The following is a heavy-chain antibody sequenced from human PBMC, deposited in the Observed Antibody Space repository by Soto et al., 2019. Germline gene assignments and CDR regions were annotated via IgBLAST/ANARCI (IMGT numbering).Heavy chain of an antibody. J-gene: IGHJ4*02. CDR1: GFTFSSYA. V-gene: IGHV3-30-3*01. CDR2: ISYDGSNE. Sequence: PGGSLRLSCVASGFTFSSYAMHWVRQAPGKGLEWLALISYDGSNEYYADSVKGRFIISRDNSKNTLYLQVNSLRAEDTAMYYCTRETMTIRLYFDYWGQGALVTVSS. D-gene: IGHD3-3*01. CDR3: TRETMTIRLYFDY.